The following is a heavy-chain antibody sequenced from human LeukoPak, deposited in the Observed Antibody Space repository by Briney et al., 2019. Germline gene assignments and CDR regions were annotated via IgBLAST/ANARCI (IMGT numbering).Heavy chain of an antibody. CDR1: GGSISSSNW. D-gene: IGHD3-22*01. J-gene: IGHJ4*02. CDR3: AGRRFYHYYDSSGYYYFDY. V-gene: IGHV4-4*02. CDR2: IYHSGST. Sequence: SGTLSLTCAVSGGSISSSNWWSWVRQPPGKGLEWIGEIYHSGSTNYNPSLKSRVTISVDKSKNQFSLKLSSVTAADTAVYYCAGRRFYHYYDSSGYYYFDYWGQGTLVTVSS.